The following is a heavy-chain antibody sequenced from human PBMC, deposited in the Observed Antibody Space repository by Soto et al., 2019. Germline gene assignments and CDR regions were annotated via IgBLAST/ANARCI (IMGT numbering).Heavy chain of an antibody. CDR1: GYTFTSYA. CDR3: ARDLEGRMGLWYDILTGNDYGMDV. D-gene: IGHD3-9*01. J-gene: IGHJ6*02. Sequence: QVQLVQSGAEVKKPGASVKVSCKASGYTFTSYAMHWVRQAPGQRLEWMGWINAGNGNTKYSQKFQGRVNITRDTSASTAYMELSSLRSEDTAVYYCARDLEGRMGLWYDILTGNDYGMDVWGQGTTVTVSS. CDR2: INAGNGNT. V-gene: IGHV1-3*01.